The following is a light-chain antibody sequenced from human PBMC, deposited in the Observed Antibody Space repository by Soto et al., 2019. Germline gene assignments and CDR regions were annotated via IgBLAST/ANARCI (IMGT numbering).Light chain of an antibody. J-gene: IGKJ1*01. CDR1: QSIRKY. CDR2: AAS. Sequence: IQSSQSPARLSSSVGNSVVITGRASQSIRKYLNWYQHKPGKVPTLLIYAASSLQSGVPSRFSGSGSGAVFTLTITRLQDEDFATYYCQQSGAAPPRTFGQGTNVDIK. V-gene: IGKV1-39*01. CDR3: QQSGAAPPRT.